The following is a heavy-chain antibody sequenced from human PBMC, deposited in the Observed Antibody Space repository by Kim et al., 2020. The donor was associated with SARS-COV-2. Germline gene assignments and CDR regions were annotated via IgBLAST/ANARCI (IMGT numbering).Heavy chain of an antibody. V-gene: IGHV3-9*01. Sequence: GGSLRLSCAASGFRFNEYAMHWVRQAPGKGLEWVSGVSWNSDDVGYGDSVKDRFIISRDNAKNSLYLQMNSLRVEDTALYYCAKDMSPHVDTPVLWGRGTLVTVSS. CDR2: VSWNSDDV. D-gene: IGHD5-18*01. CDR1: GFRFNEYA. J-gene: IGHJ4*02. CDR3: AKDMSPHVDTPVL.